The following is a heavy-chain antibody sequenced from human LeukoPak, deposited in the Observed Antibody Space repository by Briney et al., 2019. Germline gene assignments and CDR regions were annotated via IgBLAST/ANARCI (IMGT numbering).Heavy chain of an antibody. CDR3: ARDWARDGYNYFFDN. Sequence: SETLSLTCTVSGGSIGRYYWSWIRQPAGRGLEWIGRIYPSGSTSYNPSLKSRVTMSVDTSKDQFSLKLSSVTAADTAVYYCARDWARDGYNYFFDNWGQGTLVTVSS. V-gene: IGHV4-4*07. CDR2: IYPSGST. J-gene: IGHJ4*02. CDR1: GGSIGRYY. D-gene: IGHD5-24*01.